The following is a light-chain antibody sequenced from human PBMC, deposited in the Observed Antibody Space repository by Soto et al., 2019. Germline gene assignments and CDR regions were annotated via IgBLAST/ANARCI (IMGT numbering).Light chain of an antibody. CDR2: KVS. V-gene: IGKV2-30*01. J-gene: IGKJ5*01. CDR3: MHAKHWPNT. CDR1: QSLVYHDDGNIY. Sequence: DVVMTQSPLSLPVTLGQPASIYCRSSQSLVYHDDGNIYFNWFHQRPGQPPRRLIYKVSKRDFGVPDRFSGSGSGTDFTLRISRVEAEDVGIYYCMHAKHWPNTFGQGTRL.